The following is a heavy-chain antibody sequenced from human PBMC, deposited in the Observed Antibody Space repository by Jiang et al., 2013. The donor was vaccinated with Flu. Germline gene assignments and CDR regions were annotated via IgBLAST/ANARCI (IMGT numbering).Heavy chain of an antibody. CDR3: ARYLYGTDY. CDR2: IYYSGST. D-gene: IGHD4-17*01. J-gene: IGHJ4*02. CDR1: GGSISSYY. V-gene: IGHV4-59*08. Sequence: LLKPSETLSLTCTVSGGSISSYYWSWIRQPPGKGLEWIGYIYYSGSTNYNPSLKSRVTISVDTSKNQFSLKLSSVTAADTAVYYCARYLYGTDYWGQGTLVTVSS.